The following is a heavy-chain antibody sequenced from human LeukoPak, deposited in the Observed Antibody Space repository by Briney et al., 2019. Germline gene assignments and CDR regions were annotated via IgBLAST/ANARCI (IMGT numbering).Heavy chain of an antibody. J-gene: IGHJ4*02. CDR1: GFTVSSNE. Sequence: PGGSLRLSCAASGFTVSSNEMSWVRQAPGKGLEWVSSISGGSTYYADSRKGRFTISRDNSKNTLHLQMNSLRAEDTAVYYCKMSGGGKGDYFDYWGQGTLVTVSS. V-gene: IGHV3-38-3*01. D-gene: IGHD2-15*01. CDR2: ISGGST. CDR3: KMSGGGKGDYFDY.